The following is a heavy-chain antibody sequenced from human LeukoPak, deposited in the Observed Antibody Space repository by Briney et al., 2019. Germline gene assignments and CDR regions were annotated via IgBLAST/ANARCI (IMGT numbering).Heavy chain of an antibody. Sequence: PGGSLRLSCEAAGFNFSTNGMHWVRQAPGKGLEWVALIWFDGSNKHYADSVKGRFTVSRDNSKNTMYLQMNSLRDDDTAVYYCARDRDWSFDYWGQGTLVTVSS. D-gene: IGHD3/OR15-3a*01. CDR2: IWFDGSNK. CDR3: ARDRDWSFDY. CDR1: GFNFSTNG. V-gene: IGHV3-33*01. J-gene: IGHJ4*02.